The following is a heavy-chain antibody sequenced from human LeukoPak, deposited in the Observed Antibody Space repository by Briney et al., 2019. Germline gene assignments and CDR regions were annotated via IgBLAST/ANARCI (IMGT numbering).Heavy chain of an antibody. CDR2: IIPIFGIA. D-gene: IGHD3-22*01. J-gene: IGHJ4*02. V-gene: IGHV1-69*04. Sequence: GASVKVSCMASGGTFSSYAISWVRQAPGQGLESMGRIIPIFGIANYAQKFQGRVTITADKSTSTAYMELSSLRSEDTAVYYCARSYYDSSGPEGYWGQGTLVTVSS. CDR1: GGTFSSYA. CDR3: ARSYYDSSGPEGY.